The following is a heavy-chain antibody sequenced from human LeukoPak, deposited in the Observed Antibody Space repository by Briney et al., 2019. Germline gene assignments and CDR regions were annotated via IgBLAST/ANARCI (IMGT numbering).Heavy chain of an antibody. CDR1: GYSITTNYY. CDR2: VYHSGTT. CDR3: ARENSYCSSTSCYLDRFDP. D-gene: IGHD2-2*01. V-gene: IGHV4-38-2*02. J-gene: IGHJ5*02. Sequence: SETLSLTCTVSGYSITTNYYWGWIRQPPGKGPEWIESVYHSGTTYSNPSLKSRVTVSVDTSKNQFSLKLSSVTAADTAVYYCARENSYCSSTSCYLDRFDPWGQGTLVTVSS.